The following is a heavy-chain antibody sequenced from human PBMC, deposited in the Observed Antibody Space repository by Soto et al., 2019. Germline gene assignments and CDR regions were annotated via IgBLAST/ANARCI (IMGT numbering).Heavy chain of an antibody. CDR2: ISGSGDTV. J-gene: IGHJ6*02. CDR3: AALRVTGGVDD. D-gene: IGHD3-16*01. V-gene: IGHV3-48*03. CDR1: GFTSTAFE. Sequence: VRLVESGGGFLQPGESLRISCAASGFTSTAFELTWVRQVPGRGLEWVSYISGSGDTVYYADSVQGRFTISRDNARKSLYLQMGGLRAEASVIFYRAALRVTGGVDDWGQGTTVTASS.